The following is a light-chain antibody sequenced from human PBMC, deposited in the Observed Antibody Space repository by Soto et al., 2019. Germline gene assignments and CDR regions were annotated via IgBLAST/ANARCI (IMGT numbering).Light chain of an antibody. Sequence: DIQMTQSPFSLSASVGDRVASTCRASQNITTYVNWYQQKPGKAPSLLIYGASNLQSGVPSRFSGSGSGTEFTLTISSLRPEDFATYYCQQSYSSPVTFGQGTRLEIK. J-gene: IGKJ5*01. CDR3: QQSYSSPVT. V-gene: IGKV1-39*01. CDR1: QNITTY. CDR2: GAS.